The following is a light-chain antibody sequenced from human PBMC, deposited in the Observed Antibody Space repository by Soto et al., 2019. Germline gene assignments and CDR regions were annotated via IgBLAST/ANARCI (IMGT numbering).Light chain of an antibody. CDR1: HSINDW. V-gene: IGKV1-5*01. J-gene: IGKJ1*01. Sequence: DNPLTQSPSSLSASVGDSVTITCRARHSINDWLAWYQQKPGKAPKLLIYDASSLESGVPSRFSGGGSGTEFSLIINGLQPEDFATYYCQQYHGFWFGQGAKVDIK. CDR2: DAS. CDR3: QQYHGFW.